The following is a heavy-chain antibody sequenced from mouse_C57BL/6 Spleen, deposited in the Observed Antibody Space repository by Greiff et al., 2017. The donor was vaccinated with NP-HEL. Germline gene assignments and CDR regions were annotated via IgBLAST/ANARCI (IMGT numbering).Heavy chain of an antibody. CDR2: IDPETGGT. D-gene: IGHD2-1*01. Sequence: QVQLQQSGAELVRPGASVTLSCKASGYTFTDYEMHWVKQTPVHGLEWIGAIDPETGGTAYNQKFKGKAILTADKSSSTAYMELRSLTSEDSAVYYCTRDGGNAWFAYWGQGTLVTVSA. CDR1: GYTFTDYE. V-gene: IGHV1-15*01. J-gene: IGHJ3*01. CDR3: TRDGGNAWFAY.